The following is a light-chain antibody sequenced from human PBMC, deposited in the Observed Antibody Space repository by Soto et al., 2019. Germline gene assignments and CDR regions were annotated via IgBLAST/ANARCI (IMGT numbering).Light chain of an antibody. Sequence: DIQMTQSPSTLSASVGDRVTITCRASQSISRGLAWYQQKPGKAPKFLIDGVSSLKSGVPSRFGGSGYGTDFTLAIRSLQPEDSATYYCLQDINYPWTFGQGTKVDIK. J-gene: IGKJ1*01. CDR3: LQDINYPWT. CDR1: QSISRG. CDR2: GVS. V-gene: IGKV1-5*01.